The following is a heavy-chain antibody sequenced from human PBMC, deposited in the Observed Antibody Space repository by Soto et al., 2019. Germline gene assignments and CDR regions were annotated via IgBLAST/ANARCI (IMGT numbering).Heavy chain of an antibody. J-gene: IGHJ5*02. D-gene: IGHD2-8*01. CDR3: ARRRQYCATSTCRFDP. V-gene: IGHV5-51*01. CDR2: IYPGDSDT. CDR1: GYSFSDYW. Sequence: HGESLKISCKASGYSFSDYWIGWVRQMPGRGLEWMGIIYPGDSDTRYSASFQGQVTISADKSISTTFLQWSSLKASDTAMYYCARRRQYCATSTCRFDPWGHGTLVTVSS.